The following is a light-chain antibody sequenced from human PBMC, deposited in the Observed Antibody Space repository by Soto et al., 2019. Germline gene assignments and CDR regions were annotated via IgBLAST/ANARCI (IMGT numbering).Light chain of an antibody. J-gene: IGLJ1*01. CDR2: DVN. Sequence: QSVLTQPASVSGSPGQSITISCTGTSSDVGGYNRVSWYQQPPGTAPKLIIYDVNNRPSGVSYRFSGSKSGNTASLTISGLQAEDEADYYCNSYTTSETYVFGTGTKVTVL. V-gene: IGLV2-14*01. CDR1: SSDVGGYNR. CDR3: NSYTTSETYV.